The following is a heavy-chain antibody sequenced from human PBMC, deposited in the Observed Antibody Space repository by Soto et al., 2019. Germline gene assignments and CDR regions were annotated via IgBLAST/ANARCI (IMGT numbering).Heavy chain of an antibody. CDR2: ITASGGTR. V-gene: IGHV3-23*01. CDR1: GFTFNNYA. CDR3: AKPLGVSTSSWRSVAFAI. D-gene: IGHD6-13*01. J-gene: IGHJ3*02. Sequence: EVQLLESGGGLAQPGGSLRLSCADSGFTFNNYAMSWVRQAPGKGLEWVSAITASGGTRYYADSVKGRFTISRDNSKSTLYLQMNNLRTEDTAIYYCAKPLGVSTSSWRSVAFAIWGQGTMVTVSS.